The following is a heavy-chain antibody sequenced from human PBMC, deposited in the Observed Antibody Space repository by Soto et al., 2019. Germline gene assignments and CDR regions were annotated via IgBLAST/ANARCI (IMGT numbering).Heavy chain of an antibody. D-gene: IGHD3-22*01. CDR1: EFSFSSYA. CDR3: AKSRNWNFYDRGGYYVLVLDH. CDR2: ILSSGGST. Sequence: GGSLRLSCAASEFSFSSYAMSWVRQAPGKGLEWVSGILSSGGSTYYADSVKGRFTISRDNSKNELYLQMNSLRAEDTAVYYCAKSRNWNFYDRGGYYVLVLDHWCQGSLVTISS. V-gene: IGHV3-23*01. J-gene: IGHJ4*02.